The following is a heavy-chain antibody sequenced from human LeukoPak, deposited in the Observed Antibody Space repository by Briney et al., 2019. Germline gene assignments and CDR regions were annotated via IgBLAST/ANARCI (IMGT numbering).Heavy chain of an antibody. CDR2: INAGNGNT. CDR1: GYTFTSYA. J-gene: IGHJ6*02. D-gene: IGHD6-13*01. V-gene: IGHV1-3*01. Sequence: ASVKVSCKASGYTFTSYAMHWVRQAPGQRLEWMGWINAGNGNTKYSQKFQGRDTITRDTSASTAYMELSSLRSEDTAVYYCARDQGRSSSWYYYYYGMDVWGQGTTVTVSS. CDR3: ARDQGRSSSWYYYYYGMDV.